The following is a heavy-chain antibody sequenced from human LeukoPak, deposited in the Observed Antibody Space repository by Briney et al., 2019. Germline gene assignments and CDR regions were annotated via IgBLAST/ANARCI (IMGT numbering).Heavy chain of an antibody. J-gene: IGHJ4*02. V-gene: IGHV3-23*01. CDR1: GFTFSSYA. D-gene: IGHD4-17*01. CDR2: ISGSGGST. Sequence: PYGSLTVSCAASGFTFSSYAMGWVRQAPGKGLEWVSLISGSGGSTYYADSVKGRVTVSRDNSKNTEYLQMNSLRAEDTAIYYCAKDDDDGDHVVVDHWGQGTLVTVSS. CDR3: AKDDDDGDHVVVDH.